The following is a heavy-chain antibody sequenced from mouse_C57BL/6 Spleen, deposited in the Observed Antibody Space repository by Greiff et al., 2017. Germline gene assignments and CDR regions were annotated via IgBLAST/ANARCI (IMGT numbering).Heavy chain of an antibody. V-gene: IGHV1-42*01. J-gene: IGHJ3*01. CDR1: GYSFTGYY. CDR3: ARAQAFFAY. D-gene: IGHD3-2*02. Sequence: VQLQQSGPELVKPGASVKISCKASGYSFTGYYMNWVKQSPEKSLEWIGEINPSTGGTTYNQKFKAKATLTVDKSSSTAYMHLKSLTSEDSAVYYCARAQAFFAYWGQGTRVTVSA. CDR2: INPSTGGT.